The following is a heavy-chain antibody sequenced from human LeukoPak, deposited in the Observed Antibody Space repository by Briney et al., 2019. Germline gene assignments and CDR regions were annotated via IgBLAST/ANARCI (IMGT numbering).Heavy chain of an antibody. CDR3: ARAFHQNSSSWYGGDAFDI. J-gene: IGHJ3*02. CDR1: GYTFTSYA. CDR2: INAGNGNT. D-gene: IGHD6-13*01. Sequence: ASVKVSCKASGYTFTSYAMHWVRQAPGQRLEWMGWINAGNGNTKYSQKFQGRVTITRDTSASTAYMELSSLRSEDTAVYYCARAFHQNSSSWYGGDAFDIWGQGTMVTVSS. V-gene: IGHV1-3*01.